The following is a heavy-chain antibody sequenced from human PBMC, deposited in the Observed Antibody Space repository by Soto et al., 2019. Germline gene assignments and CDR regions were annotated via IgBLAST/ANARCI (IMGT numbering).Heavy chain of an antibody. D-gene: IGHD6-25*01. Sequence: QVRLVQSGAEVKKPGASVRVSCKTSGYTFTNYDIRWVRRVAGQGLEWMGWVNRNSGNTGYAQKFQDRVTMTRDRFISTAYMELRSLTYEDTAVYYCARGRRAIFAPWGQGTLVTVSS. J-gene: IGHJ5*02. CDR3: ARGRRAIFAP. V-gene: IGHV1-8*01. CDR2: VNRNSGNT. CDR1: GYTFTNYD.